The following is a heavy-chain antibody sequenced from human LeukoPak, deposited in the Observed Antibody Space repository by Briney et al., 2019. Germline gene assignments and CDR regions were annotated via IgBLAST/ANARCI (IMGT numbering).Heavy chain of an antibody. V-gene: IGHV3-11*04. CDR3: ARVPYDFWSGSRRAYYFDY. CDR1: GFTFSDYY. Sequence: PGGSLRLSCAASGFTFSDYYMSWIRQAPGKGLEWVSYISSSGSTIYYADSVKGRFTISRDNAKNSLYLQMNSLRAGDTAVYYCARVPYDFWSGSRRAYYFDYWGQGTLVTVSS. CDR2: ISSSGSTI. J-gene: IGHJ4*02. D-gene: IGHD3-3*01.